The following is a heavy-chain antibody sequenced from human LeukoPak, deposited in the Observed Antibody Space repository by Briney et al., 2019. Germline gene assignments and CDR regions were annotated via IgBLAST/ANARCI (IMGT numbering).Heavy chain of an antibody. J-gene: IGHJ6*02. CDR2: IYYSGST. CDR3: ARDLAVAGTPYYYGMDV. V-gene: IGHV4-39*07. Sequence: PSETLSLTCTVSGGSISSSSYYWGWIRQPPGKGLEWIGSIYYSGSTYRNPSLKSRVTISVDTSKNQFSLKLSSVTAADTVVYYCARDLAVAGTPYYYGMDVWGQGTTVTVSS. D-gene: IGHD6-19*01. CDR1: GGSISSSSYY.